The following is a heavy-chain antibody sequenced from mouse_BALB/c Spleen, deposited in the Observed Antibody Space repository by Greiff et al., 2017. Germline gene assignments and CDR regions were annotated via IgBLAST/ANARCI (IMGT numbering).Heavy chain of an antibody. Sequence: VQLQQSGAELVRPGSSVKISCKASGYAFSSYWMNWVKQRPGQGLEWIGQIYPGDGDTNYNGKFKGKATLTADKSSSTAYMQLSSLTSEDSAVYFCANYYEGEMAMDYWGQGTSVTVSS. J-gene: IGHJ4*01. CDR3: ANYYEGEMAMDY. CDR2: IYPGDGDT. D-gene: IGHD2-4*01. CDR1: GYAFSSYW. V-gene: IGHV1-80*01.